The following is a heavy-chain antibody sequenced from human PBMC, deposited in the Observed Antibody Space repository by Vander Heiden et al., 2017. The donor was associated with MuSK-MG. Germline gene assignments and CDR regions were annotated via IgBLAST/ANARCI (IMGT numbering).Heavy chain of an antibody. Sequence: EVQLLESAGGLVQPGGSLRLSCAASGFTFSRYAMGWVRQAPGKGLEWVSAISGSGGSTYYADSVKGRFTISRDNSKNTLYLQMNSLRAEDTAVYYCAKDPWIQLWLLGPVWDYWGQGTLVTVSS. CDR3: AKDPWIQLWLLGPVWDY. V-gene: IGHV3-23*01. D-gene: IGHD5-18*01. J-gene: IGHJ4*02. CDR1: GFTFSRYA. CDR2: ISGSGGST.